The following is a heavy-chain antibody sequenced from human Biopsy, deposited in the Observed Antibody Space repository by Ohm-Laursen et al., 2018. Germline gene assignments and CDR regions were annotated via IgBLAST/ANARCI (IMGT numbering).Heavy chain of an antibody. J-gene: IGHJ1*01. CDR1: GGSFTGHY. CDR2: ISHTGYT. V-gene: IGHV4-59*11. Sequence: PSQTLSLTCTVSGGSFTGHYWTWIRQPLGKGLEWIGHISHTGYTSYKSSLKSRVTISLDTSRKHFSLRLTSLAAADTAVYYCARGSNEYGGLYFPHWGQGTLVTVFS. D-gene: IGHD4-23*01. CDR3: ARGSNEYGGLYFPH.